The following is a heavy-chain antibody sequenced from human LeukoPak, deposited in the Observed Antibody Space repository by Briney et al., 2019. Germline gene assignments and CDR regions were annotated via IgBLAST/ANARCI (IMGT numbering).Heavy chain of an antibody. Sequence: GGSLRLSCAASGFAFKDSARTWVRQAPGKGLEWVSLISASGANTYSTDSVKGRFTLSRDNSENTLYLQMNSLRAGDTAVYYCAKDIEISYWGPRTLVTVSS. CDR3: AKDIEISY. CDR2: ISASGANT. J-gene: IGHJ4*02. V-gene: IGHV3-23*01. D-gene: IGHD2-15*01. CDR1: GFAFKDSA.